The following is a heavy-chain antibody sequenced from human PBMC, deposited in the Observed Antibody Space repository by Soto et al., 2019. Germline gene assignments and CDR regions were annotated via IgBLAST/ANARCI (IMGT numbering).Heavy chain of an antibody. CDR3: ARGYSYGFWWFDP. CDR2: INPNSGGT. Sequence: QVHLVQSGAEVKQPGASVKVYCKASVYNFTDYYMHWVRQAPGQGLEWMGWINPNSGGTRFAQKFQDWVTMTRDTSIITAYMELSRLRSDDTAVYYCARGYSYGFWWFDPWGQGTLGTFSA. V-gene: IGHV1-2*04. D-gene: IGHD5-18*01. CDR1: VYNFTDYY. J-gene: IGHJ5*02.